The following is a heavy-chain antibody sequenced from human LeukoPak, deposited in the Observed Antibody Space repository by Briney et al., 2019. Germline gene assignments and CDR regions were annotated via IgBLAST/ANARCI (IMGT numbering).Heavy chain of an antibody. D-gene: IGHD6-6*01. CDR2: INPNSGGT. CDR3: ARDSGPYSSSSGVDY. CDR1: GYTFTGYY. V-gene: IGHV1-2*02. Sequence: ASVKVSCKASGYTFTGYYMHWVRQAPGQGLEWMGWINPNSGGTNYAQKFQGRVTMTRDTSISTAYMELSRLRSDDTAVYYCARDSGPYSSSSGVDYWGQGTLVTVSS. J-gene: IGHJ4*02.